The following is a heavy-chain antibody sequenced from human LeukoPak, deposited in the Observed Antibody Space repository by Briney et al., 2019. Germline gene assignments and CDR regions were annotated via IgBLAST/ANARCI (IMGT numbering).Heavy chain of an antibody. Sequence: GGSLRLSCAASGFTFSSYGMHWVRQAPGKGLEWVAVIWYDGSNKYYADSVKGRFTISRDNSKNTLYLQMNSLRAEDTAVYYCARDGGLTTYYFDYWGQGTLVTVSS. CDR2: IWYDGSNK. CDR1: GFTFSSYG. CDR3: ARDGGLTTYYFDY. D-gene: IGHD1-1*01. J-gene: IGHJ4*02. V-gene: IGHV3-33*01.